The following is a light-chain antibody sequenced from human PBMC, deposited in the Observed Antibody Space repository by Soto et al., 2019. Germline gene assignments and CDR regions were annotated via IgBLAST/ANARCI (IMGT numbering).Light chain of an antibody. CDR3: QQRYNWPPMYT. CDR1: QSVSSY. V-gene: IGKV3-11*01. J-gene: IGKJ2*01. CDR2: DAS. Sequence: EIVLTQSPATLSLSPGERATLSCRASQSVSSYLAWYQQKPGQAPRLLIYDASNRATGIPARFSGSGSATDFTLTISSLEPEDFAVYYCQQRYNWPPMYTFGQGTKLEIK.